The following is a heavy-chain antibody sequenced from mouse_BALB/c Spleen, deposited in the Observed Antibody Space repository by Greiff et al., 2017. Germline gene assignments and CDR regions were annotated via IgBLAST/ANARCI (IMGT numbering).Heavy chain of an antibody. Sequence: QVQLQQSGAELVRPGPSVKVSCKASGYAFTNYLIEWVKQRPGQGLEWIGVINPGSGGTNYNEKFKGKATLTADKSSSTAYMQLSSLTSDDSAVYFCACYDYDYYFDYWGQGTTLTVSS. CDR1: GYAFTNYL. CDR2: INPGSGGT. CDR3: ACYDYDYYFDY. V-gene: IGHV1-54*01. J-gene: IGHJ2*01. D-gene: IGHD2-4*01.